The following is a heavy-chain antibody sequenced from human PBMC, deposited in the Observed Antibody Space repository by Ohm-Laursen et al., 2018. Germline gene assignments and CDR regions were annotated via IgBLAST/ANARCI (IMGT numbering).Heavy chain of an antibody. V-gene: IGHV4-61*02. CDR3: ARGHGYINFDY. J-gene: IGHJ4*02. CDR1: GGSISSSSYY. Sequence: TLSLICTVSGGSISSSSYYWSWIRQPAGKGLEWIGRIYTSGSTNYHPSLKSRVTMSVDTSKNQFSLKLTSMTAADTAVYYCARGHGYINFDYWGQGTLVTVSS. CDR2: IYTSGST. D-gene: IGHD5-24*01.